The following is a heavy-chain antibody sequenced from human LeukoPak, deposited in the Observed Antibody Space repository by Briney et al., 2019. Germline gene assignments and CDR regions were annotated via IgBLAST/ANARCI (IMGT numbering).Heavy chain of an antibody. D-gene: IGHD3-10*01. CDR2: ISSSGTLI. J-gene: IGHJ3*02. Sequence: PGGSLRLSCAASGFTFSSYEMNWVRQAPGKGLEWVSYISSSGTLIYNADSVKGRFTISRDNAKNSLYLQMNSLKAKATAIYYCVSIEVRSGAFDIWGQGTMVTVSS. CDR1: GFTFSSYE. CDR3: VSIEVRSGAFDI. V-gene: IGHV3-48*03.